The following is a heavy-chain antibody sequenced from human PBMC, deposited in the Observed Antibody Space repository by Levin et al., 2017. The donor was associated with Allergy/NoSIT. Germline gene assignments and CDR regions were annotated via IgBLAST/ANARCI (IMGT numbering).Heavy chain of an antibody. CDR3: AKGSTAAATTNPDS. CDR2: ISWKSDNI. Sequence: SLKISCAASGFTFDDYAMHWVRQAPGKGLEWVSSISWKSDNIGYVDSVKGRFTISRDNAKNSLFLQMNSLRPEDTALYYCAKGSTAAATTNPDSWGQGTLVTVSS. D-gene: IGHD6-13*01. V-gene: IGHV3-9*01. CDR1: GFTFDDYA. J-gene: IGHJ4*02.